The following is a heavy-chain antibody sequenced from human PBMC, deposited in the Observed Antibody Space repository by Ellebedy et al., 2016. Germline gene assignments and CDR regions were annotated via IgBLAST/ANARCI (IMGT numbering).Heavy chain of an antibody. CDR1: GDSINRGTYY. V-gene: IGHV4-61*02. J-gene: IGHJ4*02. Sequence: SETLSLXCTVSGDSINRGTYYWSWIRQPAGKGLEWIGRMSTSGNSIYDPSLKSRVIMSIDTSKNQFSLDLNSVTAADTAVYYCATLTIPGGSDSWGQGALVTVSS. D-gene: IGHD3-3*01. CDR3: ATLTIPGGSDS. CDR2: MSTSGNS.